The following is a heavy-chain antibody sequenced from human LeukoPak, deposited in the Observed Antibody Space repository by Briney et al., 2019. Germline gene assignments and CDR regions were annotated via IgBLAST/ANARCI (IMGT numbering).Heavy chain of an antibody. CDR3: ARGRPRWLQLDWRVDY. Sequence: ASVKVSCKASGYTFTGYYMHWVRQAPGQGLEWMGWINPNSGGTNYAQKLQGRVTMTRDTSISTAYMELSRLRSDDTAVYYCARGRPRWLQLDWRVDYWGQGTLVTVSS. J-gene: IGHJ4*02. CDR2: INPNSGGT. D-gene: IGHD5-24*01. V-gene: IGHV1-2*02. CDR1: GYTFTGYY.